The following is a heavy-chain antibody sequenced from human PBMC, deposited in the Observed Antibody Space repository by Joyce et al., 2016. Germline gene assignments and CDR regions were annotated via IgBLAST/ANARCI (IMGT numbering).Heavy chain of an antibody. V-gene: IGHV4-4*02. CDR2: ISHSGST. D-gene: IGHD1-1*01. Sequence: QVQLHESGRGLVKPSGTLSLTCAVSGGSISSSNWWSWVRQPPGKGLEWIGEISHSGSTNYNPSLKSRVTISVDKSKNQFSLNLSSVTAVDTVLYYCARHRPSTTAFDYWGQGTLVTVSS. CDR1: GGSISSSNW. J-gene: IGHJ4*02. CDR3: ARHRPSTTAFDY.